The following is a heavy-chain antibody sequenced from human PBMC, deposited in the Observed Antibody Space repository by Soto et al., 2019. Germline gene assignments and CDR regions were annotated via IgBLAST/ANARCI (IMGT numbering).Heavy chain of an antibody. D-gene: IGHD6-6*01. Sequence: ASVKVSCKVSGYTLTELSMHWVRQAPGKGLEWMGGFDPEDGETIYAQKFQGRVTMTEDTSTDTAYMELSSLRSEDTAVYYCATRLEGAAALYISSNRFDYWGQGTLVTVSS. CDR1: GYTLTELS. J-gene: IGHJ4*02. CDR2: FDPEDGET. CDR3: ATRLEGAAALYISSNRFDY. V-gene: IGHV1-24*01.